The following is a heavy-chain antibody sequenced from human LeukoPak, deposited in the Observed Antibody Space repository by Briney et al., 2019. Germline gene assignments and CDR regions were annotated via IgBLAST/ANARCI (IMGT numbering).Heavy chain of an antibody. J-gene: IGHJ3*02. Sequence: GASVKVSCKASGYTFTGYYMHWVRQAPGQGLEWMGWINPNSGGTNYAQKFQGRVTMTRDTSISTAYMELSRLRSDGTAVYYCATHPYGDYPNHNDAFDIWGQGTMVTVSS. CDR3: ATHPYGDYPNHNDAFDI. CDR1: GYTFTGYY. V-gene: IGHV1-2*02. D-gene: IGHD4-17*01. CDR2: INPNSGGT.